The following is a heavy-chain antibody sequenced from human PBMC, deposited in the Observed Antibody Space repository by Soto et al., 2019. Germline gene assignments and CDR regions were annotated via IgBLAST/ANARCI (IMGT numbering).Heavy chain of an antibody. CDR3: ARDXITVIGGEIYYYFGMDV. J-gene: IGHJ6*02. CDR2: INQSGTT. CDR1: GGSFREYY. V-gene: IGHV4-34*01. Sequence: PSETLSLTCAVNGGSFREYYWSWLRQPPGKGLEWIGEINQSGTTHYNPSLKRRINISIDTSKNQFSLNLTSVTAADTATYYCARDXITVIGGEIYYYFGMDVWGQGTTVTVSS. D-gene: IGHD3-10*01.